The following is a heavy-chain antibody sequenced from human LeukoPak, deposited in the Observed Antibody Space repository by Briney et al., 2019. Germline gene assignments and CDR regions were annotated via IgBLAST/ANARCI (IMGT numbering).Heavy chain of an antibody. CDR2: ISGSGGST. CDR3: AKDRYCSSTSCYTADY. Sequence: PGGSLRLSCAASGFTFSSYAMSWVRQAPGKGLEWVSAISGSGGSTYYADSVKGRFTISRDNSKNTLYLQMNSLRAEDTAVYYCAKDRYCSSTSCYTADYWGQGTLVTVSS. J-gene: IGHJ4*02. D-gene: IGHD2-2*02. CDR1: GFTFSSYA. V-gene: IGHV3-23*01.